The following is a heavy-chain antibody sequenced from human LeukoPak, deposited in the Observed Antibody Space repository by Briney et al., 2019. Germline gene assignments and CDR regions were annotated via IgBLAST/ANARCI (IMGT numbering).Heavy chain of an antibody. J-gene: IGHJ5*02. CDR3: AREASGYSYGLYNWFDP. CDR2: IYYSGST. V-gene: IGHV4-59*01. D-gene: IGHD5-18*01. Sequence: SETLSLTCTVSGGSISSYYWSWIRQPPGKGLEWIGYIYYSGSTNYNPSLKSRVTISLDTSKNQFSLKLSSVTAADTAVYYCAREASGYSYGLYNWFDPWGQGTLVTVSS. CDR1: GGSISSYY.